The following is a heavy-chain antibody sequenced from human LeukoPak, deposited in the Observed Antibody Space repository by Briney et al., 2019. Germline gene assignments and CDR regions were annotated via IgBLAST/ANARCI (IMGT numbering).Heavy chain of an antibody. J-gene: IGHJ5*02. D-gene: IGHD2-8*01. CDR3: AREGSGGYCTNGVCYLSWFDP. CDR2: ISSSGSTI. CDR1: GFTFSDYC. Sequence: GGSLRLSCAASGFTFSDYCMSWIRQAPGKGLEWVSYISSSGSTIYYADSVKGRFTISRDNAKNSLYLQMNSLRAEDTAVYYCAREGSGGYCTNGVCYLSWFDPWGQGTLVTVSS. V-gene: IGHV3-11*01.